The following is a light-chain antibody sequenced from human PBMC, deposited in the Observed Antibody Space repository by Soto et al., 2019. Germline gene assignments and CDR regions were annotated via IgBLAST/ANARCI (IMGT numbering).Light chain of an antibody. CDR1: QSISSW. CDR3: QQYKSYWT. CDR2: DAS. J-gene: IGKJ1*01. V-gene: IGKV1-5*01. Sequence: IHMTQSPSTLSASVGDRVTITCRASQSISSWLAWYQQKPGKAPKLLIYDASSLESGVPSRFSGSGSGTEFTLTISSLQPDDFATYYCQQYKSYWTFGQGTKVDIK.